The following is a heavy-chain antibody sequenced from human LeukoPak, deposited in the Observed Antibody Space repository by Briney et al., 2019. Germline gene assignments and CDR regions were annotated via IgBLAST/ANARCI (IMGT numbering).Heavy chain of an antibody. CDR2: ISYDGSNK. V-gene: IGHV3-30*18. J-gene: IGHJ4*02. CDR3: AKDLRGYYYDSSGPLGY. Sequence: GGSLRLSCAASGFTFSSYAMSWVRQAPGKGLEWVAVISYDGSNKYYADSVKGRFTISRVNSKNTLYLQMNSLRAEDTAVYYCAKDLRGYYYDSSGPLGYWGQGTLVTVSS. CDR1: GFTFSSYA. D-gene: IGHD3-22*01.